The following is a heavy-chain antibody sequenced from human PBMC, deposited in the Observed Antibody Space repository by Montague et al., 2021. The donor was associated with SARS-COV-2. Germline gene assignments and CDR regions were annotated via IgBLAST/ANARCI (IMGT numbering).Heavy chain of an antibody. CDR2: IYYSGST. V-gene: IGHV4-39*01. CDR3: ARFPTSYYYDSKAAPATPDAFDI. CDR1: GGSISSSSYY. D-gene: IGHD3-22*01. Sequence: SETLSLTCTVSGGSISSSSYYWGWIRQPPGKGLECIGSIYYSGSTYYNPSLKSRVTISVDTSKNQFSLKLSSVTAADTAVYYCARFPTSYYYDSKAAPATPDAFDIWGQGTMVIVSS. J-gene: IGHJ3*02.